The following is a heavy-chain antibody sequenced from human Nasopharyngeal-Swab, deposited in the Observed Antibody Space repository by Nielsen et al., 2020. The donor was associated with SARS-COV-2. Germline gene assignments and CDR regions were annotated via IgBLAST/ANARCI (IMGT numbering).Heavy chain of an antibody. CDR3: AKDGSSSPTY. Sequence: GESLKISCTTSGFTFGDYAMSWVRQAPGKGLEWVSAISGSGGDTYYADSVKGRFTISRDNSKNTLYLRMNSLRAEDTAVYYCAKDGSSSPTYWGQGTLVTVSS. CDR1: GFTFGDYA. V-gene: IGHV3-23*01. J-gene: IGHJ4*02. D-gene: IGHD6-13*01. CDR2: ISGSGGDT.